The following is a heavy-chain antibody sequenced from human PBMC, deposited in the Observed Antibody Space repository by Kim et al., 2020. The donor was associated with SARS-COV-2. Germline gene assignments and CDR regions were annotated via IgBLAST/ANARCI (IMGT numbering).Heavy chain of an antibody. J-gene: IGHJ4*02. CDR2: IYYSGST. V-gene: IGHV4-39*01. Sequence: SETLSLTCTVSGGSISSSSYYWGWIRQPPGKGLEWFGSIYYSGSTYYNPSLKSRVTISVDTSKNQFSLKLSSVTAADTAVYYCARRGYYDSSGYTEEVFDYWGQGTLVTVSS. D-gene: IGHD3-22*01. CDR1: GGSISSSSYY. CDR3: ARRGYYDSSGYTEEVFDY.